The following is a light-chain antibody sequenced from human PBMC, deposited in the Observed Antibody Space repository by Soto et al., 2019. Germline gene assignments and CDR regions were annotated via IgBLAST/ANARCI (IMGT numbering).Light chain of an antibody. V-gene: IGKV3-20*01. CDR2: RVS. CDR3: PHYGDSPWT. J-gene: IGKJ1*01. Sequence: DIVLTQSPGTLSLSPGETATLSCRASTTVGAGYLAWYQQRPGQSPGLLIYRVSSRAPGVPDRFRGSGSGTDLTLTITRLEPEYFAVYYCPHYGDSPWTFGQGTKVEVK. CDR1: TTVGAGY.